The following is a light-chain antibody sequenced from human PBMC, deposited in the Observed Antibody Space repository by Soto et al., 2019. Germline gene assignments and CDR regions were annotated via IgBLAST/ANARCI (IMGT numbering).Light chain of an antibody. V-gene: IGLV2-8*01. CDR1: SSDVGGNNY. CDR2: EVS. CDR3: SSYADNNMML. Sequence: QSALTQPPSASGSPGQSVTISCTGTSSDVGGNNYVSWYQQHPGKAPKLMISEVSKRPSGVPDRFSGSKSGNTASLTVSGLQAEDEADYYCSSYADNNMMLFGGGTKLTVL. J-gene: IGLJ2*01.